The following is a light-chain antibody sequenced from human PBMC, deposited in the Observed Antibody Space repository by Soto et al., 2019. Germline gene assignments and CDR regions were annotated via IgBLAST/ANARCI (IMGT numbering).Light chain of an antibody. CDR2: DVT. CDR3: SSYTSSSSYV. Sequence: QSVVTQPAPVSGAPGQSITISCTGTSSVVGGYKYVSWYQQHPDKAPKLIIYDVTNRPSGISNRFSGSKSGNTASLTISGLQAEDEADYYCSSYTSSSSYVFGTGTKVTVL. V-gene: IGLV2-14*01. CDR1: SSVVGGYKY. J-gene: IGLJ1*01.